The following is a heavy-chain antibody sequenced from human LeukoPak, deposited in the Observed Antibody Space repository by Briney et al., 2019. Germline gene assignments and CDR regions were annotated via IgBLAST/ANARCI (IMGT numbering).Heavy chain of an antibody. CDR1: GDSVSSNSAA. Sequence: SQTLSLTCAISGDSVSSNSAAWNWIRQSPSRGLERLGRTYYRSKWYNDYAVSVKSRITINPDTSKNQFSLQLNSVTPEDTAVYYCARGRRYYDILTGYPRGHAFDIWGQGTMVTVSS. D-gene: IGHD3-9*01. CDR3: ARGRRYYDILTGYPRGHAFDI. V-gene: IGHV6-1*01. J-gene: IGHJ3*02. CDR2: TYYRSKWYN.